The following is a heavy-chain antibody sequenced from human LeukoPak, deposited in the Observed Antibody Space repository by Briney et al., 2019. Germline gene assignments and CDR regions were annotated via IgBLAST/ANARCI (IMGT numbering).Heavy chain of an antibody. Sequence: SETLSLTCTVSGGSISSYYWSWIRQPPGKGLEWIGYIYYSGSTNYNPSLNSRVTISVDTSKSQFSLKLSSVTAADTAVYYCARDSYDFWSGPHWYFDLWGRGTLVTVSS. CDR3: ARDSYDFWSGPHWYFDL. D-gene: IGHD3-3*01. CDR2: IYYSGST. J-gene: IGHJ2*01. CDR1: GGSISSYY. V-gene: IGHV4-59*12.